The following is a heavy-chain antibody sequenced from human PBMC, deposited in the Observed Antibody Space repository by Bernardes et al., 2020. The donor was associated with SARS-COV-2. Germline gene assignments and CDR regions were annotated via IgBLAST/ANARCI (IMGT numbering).Heavy chain of an antibody. J-gene: IGHJ5*02. CDR3: ARGIDGSWYQFDL. CDR1: GFTFTPYS. Sequence: GSLSLSCATSGFTFTPYSMNWVRPAPGKGLEWVSSISTSGSFKYYADSVKGRFSVSRDNAKDSVSLQMNSLRAEDTAVYYCARGIDGSWYQFDLWGQGTLVTVSS. D-gene: IGHD6-13*01. V-gene: IGHV3-21*01. CDR2: ISTSGSFK.